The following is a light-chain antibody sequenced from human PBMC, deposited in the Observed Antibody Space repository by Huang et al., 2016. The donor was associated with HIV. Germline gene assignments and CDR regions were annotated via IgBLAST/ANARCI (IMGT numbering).Light chain of an antibody. CDR1: QSVLYSSNNKNY. V-gene: IGKV4-1*01. CDR2: WAS. CDR3: QQYYSTLT. Sequence: DIVMTQSPDSLAVSLGEVATINCKSSQSVLYSSNNKNYLAWYQQKPGQPPKLLIYWASTRESGVPDRFSGSGSGTDFTLTISSLQAEDVAVYYCQQYYSTLTFGGGTKVEIK. J-gene: IGKJ4*01.